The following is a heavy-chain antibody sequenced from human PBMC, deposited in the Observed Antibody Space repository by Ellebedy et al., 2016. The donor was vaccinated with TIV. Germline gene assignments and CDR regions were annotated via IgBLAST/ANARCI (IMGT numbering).Heavy chain of an antibody. D-gene: IGHD4-17*01. Sequence: GESLKISCAASGFSFRSYWMSWVRQAPGKGLEWVANIYQDGSDQYYVDSVKGRFTISRDNVNKSLFLQMNGLRVEDTAVYYCARRGSYGDYAVQINSWLDTWGQGTLVTVSS. J-gene: IGHJ5*02. CDR1: GFSFRSYW. CDR3: ARRGSYGDYAVQINSWLDT. CDR2: IYQDGSDQ. V-gene: IGHV3-7*01.